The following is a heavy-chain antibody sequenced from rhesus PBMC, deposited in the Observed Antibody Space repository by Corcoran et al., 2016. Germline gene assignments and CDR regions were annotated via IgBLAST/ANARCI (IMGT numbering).Heavy chain of an antibody. CDR1: GLTFSDYY. Sequence: EVQLEEPGGGLAKPGGSLRLSCAASGLTFSDYYMDWVRQAPGKGLEWASRISNGGGSTWYADSGKGRFTISRENAKNTLYLRMNSLRAEDTAVYYCARVGYSYAGFDYWGQGVLVTVSS. V-gene: IGHV3-178*01. CDR2: ISNGGGST. CDR3: ARVGYSYAGFDY. J-gene: IGHJ4*01. D-gene: IGHD5-36*01.